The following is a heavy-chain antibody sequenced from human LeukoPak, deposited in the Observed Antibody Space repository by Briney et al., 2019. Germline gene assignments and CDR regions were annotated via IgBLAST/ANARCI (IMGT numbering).Heavy chain of an antibody. J-gene: IGHJ5*02. CDR1: GFTFSSYG. V-gene: IGHV3-30*18. Sequence: GGSLRLSCAASGFTFSSYGMHWVRQAPGKGLEWVAVISYDGSNKYYADSVKGRFTISRDNSKNTLYLQMNSLRAKDTAVYYCAKEREMAPILRWFDPWGQGTLVTVSS. D-gene: IGHD5-24*01. CDR2: ISYDGSNK. CDR3: AKEREMAPILRWFDP.